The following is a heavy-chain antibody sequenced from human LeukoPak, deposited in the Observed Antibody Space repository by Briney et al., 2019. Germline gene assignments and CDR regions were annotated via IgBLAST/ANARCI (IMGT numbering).Heavy chain of an antibody. CDR3: AKVTPAKVAIAVAGSDY. J-gene: IGHJ4*02. Sequence: GGSLRLSCAASGFTFSSYGMHWVRQAPGKGLEWVAFIRYDGSNKYYADSVKGRFTISRDNSKNTLYLQMNSLRAEDTAVYYCAKVTPAKVAIAVAGSDYWGQGTLVTVSS. V-gene: IGHV3-30*02. CDR1: GFTFSSYG. D-gene: IGHD6-19*01. CDR2: IRYDGSNK.